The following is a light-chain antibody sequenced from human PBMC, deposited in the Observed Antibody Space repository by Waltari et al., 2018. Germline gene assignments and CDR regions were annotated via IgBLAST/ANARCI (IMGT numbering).Light chain of an antibody. CDR1: QSISSSY. CDR2: GAS. V-gene: IGKV3-20*01. CDR3: QQYGSSPRA. J-gene: IGKJ1*01. Sequence: EIVLTQSPGTLSLSPGERGTLSCRASQSISSSYLAWYQQKPGQAPRLLIYGASSRATGIPDSFSGSGSVTDVTLTISGLEPEDLAVYYCQQYGSSPRAFGQGTKVEIK.